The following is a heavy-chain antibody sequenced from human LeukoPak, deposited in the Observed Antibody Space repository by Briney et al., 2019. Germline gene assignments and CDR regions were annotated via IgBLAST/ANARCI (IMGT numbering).Heavy chain of an antibody. Sequence: GGSLRLSCAASGFTFSSYAMSWVRQAPGKGLEWVSAISGSGGSTYYADSVKGRFTISRDNSKNTLYLQMNSLRAEDTAVYYCARDHYYGSGSYYKDYWGQGTLVTVSS. CDR2: ISGSGGST. D-gene: IGHD3-10*01. CDR1: GFTFSSYA. J-gene: IGHJ4*02. V-gene: IGHV3-23*01. CDR3: ARDHYYGSGSYYKDY.